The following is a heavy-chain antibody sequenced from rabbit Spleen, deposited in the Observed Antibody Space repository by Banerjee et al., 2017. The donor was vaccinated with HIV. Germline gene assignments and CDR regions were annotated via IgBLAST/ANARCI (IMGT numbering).Heavy chain of an antibody. Sequence: QEQLVESGGGLVKPEGSLTLTCKGSGLSLSAKAVMCWVRQAPGKGLEWIACINAVTGKAVYASWASGRFTISRTSSTTVTLRMTSLTAADRATYFCARDLVGVIGWNFYLWGPGTLVTVS. V-gene: IGHV1S45*01. D-gene: IGHD2-1*01. CDR1: GLSLSAKAV. CDR2: INAVTGKA. CDR3: ARDLVGVIGWNFYL. J-gene: IGHJ4*01.